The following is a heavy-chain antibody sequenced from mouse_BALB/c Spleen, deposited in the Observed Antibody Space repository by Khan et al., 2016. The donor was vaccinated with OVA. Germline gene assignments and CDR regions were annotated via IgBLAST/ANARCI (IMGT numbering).Heavy chain of an antibody. V-gene: IGHV1-77*01. CDR2: IYPGSGST. J-gene: IGHJ2*01. CDR1: GYTFTDYI. D-gene: IGHD3-1*01. Sequence: QIQLVQSGPVLVKPGASVKMSCKASGYTFTDYIINWVRQRTGQGLEWIGQIYPGSGSTYYNEKFKGKATLTAAKSSKPAYMQLRSLTSEDSSVYFCARSGYVSLGYWGQGTTLTVSS. CDR3: ARSGYVSLGY.